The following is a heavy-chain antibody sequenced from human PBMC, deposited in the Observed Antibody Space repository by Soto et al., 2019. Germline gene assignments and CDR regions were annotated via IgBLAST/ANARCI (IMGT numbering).Heavy chain of an antibody. Sequence: AGSLRLSCSASGFTFSSFAMTWFRQAPGKGLEWVSVISDSGGGPYYADSVKGRFTISRDNSKNTLYMQMNSLRVEDTAVYYCAKSSLGDHYGMDVWGQGTTVTVSS. CDR2: ISDSGGGP. J-gene: IGHJ6*02. CDR1: GFTFSSFA. CDR3: AKSSLGDHYGMDV. D-gene: IGHD6-6*01. V-gene: IGHV3-23*01.